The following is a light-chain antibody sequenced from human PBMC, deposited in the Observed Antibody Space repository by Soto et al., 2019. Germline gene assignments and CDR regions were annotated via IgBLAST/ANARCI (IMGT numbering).Light chain of an antibody. V-gene: IGKV3-15*01. CDR1: QSISSN. Sequence: EILMTQSPATLSVSPGERATLSCRASQSISSNLAWYQQKPGQAPRLLIYGASTRATGIPDRFSGSGSGTDFTLTISSLQSDDFAVYHCQQYQNRPPITFGQGTRLEMK. CDR2: GAS. J-gene: IGKJ5*01. CDR3: QQYQNRPPIT.